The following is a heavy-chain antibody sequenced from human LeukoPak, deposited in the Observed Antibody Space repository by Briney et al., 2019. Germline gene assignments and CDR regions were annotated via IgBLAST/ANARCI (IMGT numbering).Heavy chain of an antibody. J-gene: IGHJ4*02. V-gene: IGHV4-30-2*01. D-gene: IGHD5-24*01. Sequence: SETLSLTCAVSGGSISSGGYSWSWIRQPPGKGLEWIGYIYHSGSTYYNPSLKSRVTTSVDKSKNQFSLKLSSVTAADTAVYYCARAWRDGYNFDYWGQGTLVTVSS. CDR3: ARAWRDGYNFDY. CDR2: IYHSGST. CDR1: GGSISSGGYS.